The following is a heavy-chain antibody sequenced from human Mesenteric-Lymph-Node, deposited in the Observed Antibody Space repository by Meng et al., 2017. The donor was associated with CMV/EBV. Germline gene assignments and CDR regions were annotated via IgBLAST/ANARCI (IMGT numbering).Heavy chain of an antibody. CDR3: ASSGCGSDCYYNWFDP. D-gene: IGHD2-21*01. CDR2: ISSTSTSM. J-gene: IGHJ5*02. Sequence: GESLKISCAASGITFNAYTMNWVRQAPGKGLEWVSSISSTSTSMQYADSVKGRFTISRDNAKSSLYLQMNSLRAEDTAVYYCASSGCGSDCYYNWFDPWGQGTLVTVSS. CDR1: GITFNAYT. V-gene: IGHV3-21*01.